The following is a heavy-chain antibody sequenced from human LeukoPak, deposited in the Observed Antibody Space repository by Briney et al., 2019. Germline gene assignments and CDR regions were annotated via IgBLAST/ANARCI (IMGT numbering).Heavy chain of an antibody. V-gene: IGHV4-38-2*02. CDR3: ARDLVPAYYYDSSGSDAFDI. CDR1: GYSISSGYY. J-gene: IGHJ3*02. D-gene: IGHD3-22*01. CDR2: VYHSGST. Sequence: PSETLSLTCTDSGYSISSGYYWGWIRQPPGKGLEWIASVYHSGSTYYSPSLKSRVTISVDTSKNQFSLKLSSVTAADTAVYYCARDLVPAYYYDSSGSDAFDIWGQGTMVTVSS.